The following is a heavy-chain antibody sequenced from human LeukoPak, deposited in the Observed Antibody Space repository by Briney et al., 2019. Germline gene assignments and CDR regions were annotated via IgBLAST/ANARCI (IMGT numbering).Heavy chain of an antibody. V-gene: IGHV3-53*01. D-gene: IGHD3-10*01. CDR1: GFTVSSNY. J-gene: IGHJ4*02. CDR3: YAHGSGSYWAIGY. Sequence: GGSLRLSCAASGFTVSSNYMNWVRQAPGKGLEWVSVNYSGGSTYYADSVKGRFTISRDNSKNTLYLQMNSLRAEDTAVYYCYAHGSGSYWAIGYWGQGTVVTVSS. CDR2: NYSGGST.